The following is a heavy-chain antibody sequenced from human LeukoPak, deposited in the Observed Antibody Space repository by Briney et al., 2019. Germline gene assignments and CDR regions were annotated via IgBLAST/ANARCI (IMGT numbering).Heavy chain of an antibody. CDR2: ISSSGSTI. D-gene: IGHD3-9*01. V-gene: IGHV3-11*01. CDR3: ARAQLRYFDWSYYYGMDV. CDR1: GFTFSDYY. J-gene: IGHJ6*02. Sequence: GGSLRLSCAASGFTFSDYYMSWIRQAPGKGLEWVSYISSSGSTIYYADSVKGRFTISRDNAKNSLYLQMNSLRAEDTAVYYCARAQLRYFDWSYYYGMDVWGQGTTVTVSS.